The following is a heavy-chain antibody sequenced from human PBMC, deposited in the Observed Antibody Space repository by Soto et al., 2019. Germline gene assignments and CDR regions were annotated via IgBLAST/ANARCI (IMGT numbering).Heavy chain of an antibody. J-gene: IGHJ6*02. Sequence: QVQLQESGPGLVKPSQTLSLTCTVSGGCISSGGYYWSWIRQHPGKGLEWIGYIYYSGSTYYNPSLKSRVTISVDTSKNQFSLKLSSVTAADTAVYYCARVLIVDYYYGMDVWGQGTTVTVSS. CDR1: GGCISSGGYY. CDR3: ARVLIVDYYYGMDV. D-gene: IGHD3-22*01. CDR2: IYYSGST. V-gene: IGHV4-31*03.